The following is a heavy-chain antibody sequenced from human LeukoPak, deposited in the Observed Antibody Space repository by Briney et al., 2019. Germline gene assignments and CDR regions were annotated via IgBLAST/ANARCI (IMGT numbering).Heavy chain of an antibody. CDR2: IYYSGSP. CDR3: ARDRDYYDSSGYSRFDY. D-gene: IGHD3-22*01. J-gene: IGHJ4*02. CDR1: GGSISSSSYY. Sequence: SETLSLTCTVSGGSISSSSYYWGWIRQPPGKGLEWIGSIYYSGSPYYNPSLKSRVTISLDTSKNQFSLKLSSVTAADTAVYYCARDRDYYDSSGYSRFDYWGQGTLVTVSS. V-gene: IGHV4-39*07.